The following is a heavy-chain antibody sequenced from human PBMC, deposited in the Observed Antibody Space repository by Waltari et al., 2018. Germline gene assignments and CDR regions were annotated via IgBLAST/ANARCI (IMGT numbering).Heavy chain of an antibody. V-gene: IGHV1-69*14. CDR3: SRYTNCGDP. CDR2: IIPIFGTA. CDR1: GGPFSSYA. J-gene: IGHJ5*02. Sequence: QVQLVQSGPEVKKRGSSVKVSCTATGGPFSSYAISWVRQAPGQGLEWMGGIIPIFGTANYAQKFQGTATATANKSPTPAHIKHSTHNTDDTARADRSRYTNCGDPCGQGTLVTVSS. D-gene: IGHD1-1*01.